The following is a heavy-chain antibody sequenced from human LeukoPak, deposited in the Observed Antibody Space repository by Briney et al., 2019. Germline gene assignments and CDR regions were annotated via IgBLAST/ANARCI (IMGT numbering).Heavy chain of an antibody. V-gene: IGHV3-21*01. CDR3: ARGAPYCSSISCYVDY. CDR1: RFTFSSYS. Sequence: GRCMRLSSAASRFTFSSYSTNCDSHPQRKGMEWVSSTLSSGTHTYYTDSMKGRFTISRDNSKNTLYLEMNRLRAEDTAVYYCARGAPYCSSISCYVDYWGQGTLVTVSS. D-gene: IGHD2-2*01. CDR2: TLSSGTHT. J-gene: IGHJ4*02.